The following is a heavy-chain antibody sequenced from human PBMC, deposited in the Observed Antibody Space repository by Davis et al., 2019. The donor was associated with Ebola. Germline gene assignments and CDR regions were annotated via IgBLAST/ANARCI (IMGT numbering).Heavy chain of an antibody. D-gene: IGHD4-17*01. J-gene: IGHJ3*02. CDR2: INHSGST. V-gene: IGHV4-34*01. CDR1: GFTFTSAW. Sequence: ESLKISCAASGFTFTSAWMSWVRQPPGKGLEWIGEINHSGSTNYNPSLKSRVTISVDTSKNQFSLKLSSVTAADTAVYYCAREHGDYTLSAFDIWGQGTMVTVSS. CDR3: AREHGDYTLSAFDI.